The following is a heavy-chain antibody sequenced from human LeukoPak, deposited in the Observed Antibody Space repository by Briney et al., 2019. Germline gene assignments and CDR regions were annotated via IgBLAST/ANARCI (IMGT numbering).Heavy chain of an antibody. CDR3: ARVAPSVDSYGYSYYYYMDV. CDR1: GYSISNGYY. Sequence: SETLSLTCTVSGYSISNGYYWGWIRQPPGKGLEWIGYIYYSGSTNYNPSLKSRVTISVDTSKNQFSLKLSSVTAADTAVYYCARVAPSVDSYGYSYYYYMDVWGKGTTVTISS. J-gene: IGHJ6*03. CDR2: IYYSGST. D-gene: IGHD5-18*01. V-gene: IGHV4-59*01.